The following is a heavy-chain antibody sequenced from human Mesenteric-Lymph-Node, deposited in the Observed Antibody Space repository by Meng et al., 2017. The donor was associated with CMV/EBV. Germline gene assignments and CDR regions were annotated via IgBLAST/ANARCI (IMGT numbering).Heavy chain of an antibody. J-gene: IGHJ6*02. CDR1: GYTFVSYG. V-gene: IGHV1-18*01. D-gene: IGHD6-19*01. CDR3: ARPGAGDYYYFAMDV. Sequence: ASVKVSCKASGYTFVSYGISWVRQAPGQGLEWLGWISAYSGHTSYAQKLQGRVTITTDTSTSTAYMELRSLRSDDTAVYFCARPGAGDYYYFAMDVWGQGTTVTVSS. CDR2: ISAYSGHT.